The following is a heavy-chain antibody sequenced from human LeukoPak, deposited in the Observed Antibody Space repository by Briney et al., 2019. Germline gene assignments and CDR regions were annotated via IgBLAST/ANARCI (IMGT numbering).Heavy chain of an antibody. D-gene: IGHD3-3*01. CDR2: IWNDGSNK. V-gene: IGHV3-33*01. CDR3: ARDRSGYANDAFDF. Sequence: PGRSLRLSCAASGFTFSVYGMHWVRQAPGKGLEWVGVIWNDGSNKYYADSVKGRFTISRDNSKNTMFLQMNSLRAEDTAVYHCARDRSGYANDAFDFWGQGTMVTVSS. J-gene: IGHJ3*01. CDR1: GFTFSVYG.